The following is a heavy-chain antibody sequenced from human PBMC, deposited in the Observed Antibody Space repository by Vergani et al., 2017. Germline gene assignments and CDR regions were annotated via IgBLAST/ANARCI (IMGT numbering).Heavy chain of an antibody. Sequence: QVQLQESGPGLVKPSETLSLTCTVSGGSISSYYWSWIRQPAGKGLEWIGRIYTSGSTNYNPSLNSRVTMSVDTSKNQFSLKLSSVTAADTAVYYCASNYYGSGSYFRYFDLWGRGTLVTVSS. D-gene: IGHD3-10*01. CDR1: GGSISSYY. J-gene: IGHJ2*01. CDR3: ASNYYGSGSYFRYFDL. V-gene: IGHV4-4*07. CDR2: IYTSGST.